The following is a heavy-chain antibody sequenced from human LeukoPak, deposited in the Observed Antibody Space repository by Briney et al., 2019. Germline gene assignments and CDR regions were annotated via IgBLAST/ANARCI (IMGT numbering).Heavy chain of an antibody. J-gene: IGHJ1*01. D-gene: IGHD6-13*01. Sequence: GGSLRLSCAASGFTFSRYDMNWVRQAPGKGLEWVSYISRSGDTIYFADSVKGRFTISRDNAKNSLYLQMSSLRAEDTAVYYCAREFGAAGFHEYFQHWGQGTLVTVSS. CDR2: ISRSGDTI. CDR3: AREFGAAGFHEYFQH. CDR1: GFTFSRYD. V-gene: IGHV3-48*03.